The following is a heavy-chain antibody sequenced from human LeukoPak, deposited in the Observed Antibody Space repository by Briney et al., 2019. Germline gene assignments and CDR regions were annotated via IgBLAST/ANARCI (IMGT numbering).Heavy chain of an antibody. Sequence: SETLSLTCTVSGGSISSYYWSWIRQPPGKGLEWIGYIYYSGSTNYNPSLKSRVTISVDTSKNQFSLKLSSVTAADTAVYYCARSMVNYYYYGMDVWGQGTRSPSP. CDR3: ARSMVNYYYYGMDV. CDR1: GGSISSYY. D-gene: IGHD3-10*01. J-gene: IGHJ6*02. CDR2: IYYSGST. V-gene: IGHV4-59*01.